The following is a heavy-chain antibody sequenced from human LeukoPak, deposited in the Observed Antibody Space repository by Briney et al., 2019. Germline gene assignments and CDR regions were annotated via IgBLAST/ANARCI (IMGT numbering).Heavy chain of an antibody. J-gene: IGHJ4*02. Sequence: GGSLRLSCAASGFTFSSYDMHWVRQAPGKGLEWVAFIRYDGSNKYYADSVKGRITISRDNAKNSLYLQLDSLRAEDTAVYYCARDRSTYYDILTSFLPPPYFFDSWGQRTLVTVSS. CDR3: ARDRSTYYDILTSFLPPPYFFDS. V-gene: IGHV3-30*02. D-gene: IGHD3-9*01. CDR2: IRYDGSNK. CDR1: GFTFSSYD.